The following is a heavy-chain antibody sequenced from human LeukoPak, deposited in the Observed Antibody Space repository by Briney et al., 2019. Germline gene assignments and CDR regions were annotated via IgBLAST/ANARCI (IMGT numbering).Heavy chain of an antibody. V-gene: IGHV4-34*01. J-gene: IGHJ4*02. CDR3: ARDAHYDFWSGYYRSAFDY. CDR2: INHSGST. Sequence: SETLSLTCAVYGGSFSGYYWSWIRQPPGKGLEWIGEINHSGSTNYNPSLKSRVTISVDTSKNQFSLKLSSVTAADTAVYYCARDAHYDFWSGYYRSAFDYWGQGTLVTVSS. D-gene: IGHD3-3*01. CDR1: GGSFSGYY.